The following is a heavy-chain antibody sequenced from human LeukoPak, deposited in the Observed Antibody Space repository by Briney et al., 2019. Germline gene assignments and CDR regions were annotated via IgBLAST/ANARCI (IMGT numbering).Heavy chain of an antibody. CDR1: GFTFTTYA. V-gene: IGHV3-23*01. CDR2: ISGSGGST. Sequence: GGSLRLSCAASGFTFTTYAMSWVRQAPGKGLEWVSTISGSGGSTYYADSVKARFTISRDNSQNTLYLQMNSLRVEDTAIYYCALYNLNTGRWFDPWGQGTLVTVSS. CDR3: ALYNLNTGRWFDP. D-gene: IGHD1/OR15-1a*01. J-gene: IGHJ5*02.